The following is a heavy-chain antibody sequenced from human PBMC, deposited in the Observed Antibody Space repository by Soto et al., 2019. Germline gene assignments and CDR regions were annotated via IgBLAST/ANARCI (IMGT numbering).Heavy chain of an antibody. Sequence: EASVKVSCRASGYTFTSYDITWVRQATGQGLEWMGWMNPNSGNTGYAQKFQGRVTMTRNTSISTAYMELSSLRSEDTAVYYCAMGSGSYYLYYYYYGMDVWGQGTTVTVSS. CDR3: AMGSGSYYLYYYYYGMDV. J-gene: IGHJ6*02. D-gene: IGHD3-10*01. V-gene: IGHV1-8*01. CDR1: GYTFTSYD. CDR2: MNPNSGNT.